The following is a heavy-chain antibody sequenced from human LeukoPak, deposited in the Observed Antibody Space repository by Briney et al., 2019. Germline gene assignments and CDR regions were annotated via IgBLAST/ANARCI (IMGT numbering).Heavy chain of an antibody. CDR2: IYPSGNT. J-gene: IGHJ4*02. Sequence: SETLSLTCSVSGGSISDSYWGWIGQPAGKGLEWIGRIYPSGNTNYNPSLKSRVTMSRDASKNQFSLKLSSVTAADTAVYYCARNSGDYWGQGTLVTVSS. CDR3: ARNSGDY. D-gene: IGHD4-23*01. CDR1: GGSISDSY. V-gene: IGHV4-4*07.